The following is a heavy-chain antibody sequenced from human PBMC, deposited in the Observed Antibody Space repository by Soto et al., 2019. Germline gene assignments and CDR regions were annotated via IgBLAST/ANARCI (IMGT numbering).Heavy chain of an antibody. Sequence: PSETLSLTCAVYGGSFSGFYWSWIRQPPGKGLEWIGEINHSGSTNYNPSLKSRVTISVDASKNQFSLKLSSVTAADTAVYYCARRRYDYVWGLDYWGQGTMVTV. CDR2: INHSGST. D-gene: IGHD3-16*01. V-gene: IGHV4-34*01. CDR1: GGSFSGFY. J-gene: IGHJ4*02. CDR3: ARRRYDYVWGLDY.